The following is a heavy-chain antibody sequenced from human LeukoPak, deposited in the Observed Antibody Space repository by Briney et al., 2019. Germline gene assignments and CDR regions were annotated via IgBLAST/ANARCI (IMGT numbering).Heavy chain of an antibody. Sequence: GESLKISCKGSGYSFTSYWIGWVRQMPGKGLEWIGIIYPGDSDTRYSPSFQGQVTISADKSISTAYLQWSSLKASDTAMYYCARHEVGGSYFQVDYFDYWGQGTLVTVSS. CDR2: IYPGDSDT. CDR3: ARHEVGGSYFQVDYFDY. CDR1: GYSFTSYW. D-gene: IGHD1-26*01. J-gene: IGHJ4*02. V-gene: IGHV5-51*01.